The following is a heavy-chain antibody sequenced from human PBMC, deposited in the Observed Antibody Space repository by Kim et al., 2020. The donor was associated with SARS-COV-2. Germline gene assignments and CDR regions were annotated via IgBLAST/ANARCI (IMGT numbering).Heavy chain of an antibody. CDR3: ARSGGTVLRIFGVVIPNWFDP. D-gene: IGHD3-3*01. V-gene: IGHV1-69*13. CDR1: GGTFSSYA. J-gene: IGHJ5*02. CDR2: IIPIFGTA. Sequence: SVKVSCKASGGTFSSYAISWVRQAPGQGLEWMGGIIPIFGTANYAQKFQGRVTITADESTSTAYMELSSLRSEDTAVYYCARSGGTVLRIFGVVIPNWFDPWGQGTLVTVSS.